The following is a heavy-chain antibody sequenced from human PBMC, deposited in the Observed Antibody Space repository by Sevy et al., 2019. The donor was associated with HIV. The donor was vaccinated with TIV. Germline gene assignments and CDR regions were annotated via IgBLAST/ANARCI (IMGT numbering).Heavy chain of an antibody. CDR2: ISSSSTYI. CDR3: ARDLVIPATTDYFYYGMDV. V-gene: IGHV3-21*01. CDR1: GFPFNNYA. J-gene: IGHJ6*02. D-gene: IGHD2-15*01. Sequence: GGSLRLSCEASGFPFNNYAMQWVRQAPGKGLEWVSSISSSSTYIYYADSVKGRFTISRDNAKNSLYLQMSSLRAEDTAVYYCARDLVIPATTDYFYYGMDVWGQGTTVTVSS.